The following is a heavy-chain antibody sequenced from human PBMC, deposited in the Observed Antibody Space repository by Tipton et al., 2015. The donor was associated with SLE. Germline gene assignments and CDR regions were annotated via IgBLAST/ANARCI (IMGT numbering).Heavy chain of an antibody. D-gene: IGHD4-23*01. CDR2: IYYSGST. Sequence: TLSLPCTVSGGSISSYYWSWIRQPPGKGLEWIGYIYYSGSTNYNPSLKSRVTISVDTSKNQFSLKLSSVTAADTAVYYCARVGVVTPFDYWGQGTLVTVSS. CDR1: GGSISSYY. J-gene: IGHJ4*02. CDR3: ARVGVVTPFDY. V-gene: IGHV4-59*07.